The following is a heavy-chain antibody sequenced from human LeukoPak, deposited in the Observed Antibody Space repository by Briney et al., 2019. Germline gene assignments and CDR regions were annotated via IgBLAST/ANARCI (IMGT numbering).Heavy chain of an antibody. CDR1: GFTFSSYS. Sequence: PGGSLRLSCAASGFTFSSYSMNWVRQAPGKGLEWVSYITSSGSTIYYADSVKGRFTISRDNAKNSLYLQMNSLRAEDTAVYYCARDSSGWMYNWFDSWGQGTLVTVSS. D-gene: IGHD3-22*01. CDR2: ITSSGSTI. CDR3: ARDSSGWMYNWFDS. V-gene: IGHV3-48*04. J-gene: IGHJ5*01.